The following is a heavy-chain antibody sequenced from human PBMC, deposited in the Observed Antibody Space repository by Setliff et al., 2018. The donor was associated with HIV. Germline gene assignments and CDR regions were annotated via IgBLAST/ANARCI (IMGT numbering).Heavy chain of an antibody. CDR2: ISYSGNT. D-gene: IGHD1-1*01. J-gene: IGHJ3*01. Sequence: SETLSLTCSVSGASISSSSYYWTWMRQPPGKGLEWIAYISYSGNTNYHPALRSRLTITRDTSKNQVSLTLRSVTAEDTAIYFCARDAELPGPPVHDAFDLWGPGTMVTVSS. CDR1: GASISSSSYY. CDR3: ARDAELPGPPVHDAFDL. V-gene: IGHV4-61*01.